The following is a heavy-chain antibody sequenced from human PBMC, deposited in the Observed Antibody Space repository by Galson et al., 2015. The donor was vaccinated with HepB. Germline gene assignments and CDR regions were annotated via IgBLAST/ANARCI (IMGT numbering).Heavy chain of an antibody. J-gene: IGHJ4*02. CDR3: ARAYYYDSSGTCFDY. V-gene: IGHV3-21*01. Sequence: SLRLSCAASGFTFSSYSMNWVRQAPGKGLEWVSSISSSSSYIYYADSVKGRFTISRDNAKNSLYLQMNSLRAEDTAMYYCARAYYYDSSGTCFDYWGQGTLVTVSS. CDR2: ISSSSSYI. D-gene: IGHD3-22*01. CDR1: GFTFSSYS.